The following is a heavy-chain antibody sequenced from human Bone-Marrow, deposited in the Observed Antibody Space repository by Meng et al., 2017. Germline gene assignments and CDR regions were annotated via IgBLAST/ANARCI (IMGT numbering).Heavy chain of an antibody. CDR1: GITFRNYW. CDR2: IKNDGSST. J-gene: IGHJ4*02. D-gene: IGHD3-22*01. Sequence: GESLKISCAASGITFRNYWMHWVRQVPGKGLEWVSRIKNDGSSTSYADSVKGRFTISRDNAKHTLYLQMNSLRAEDTAVYFCVKGRPYYDSSDSDYFHNWGQGTLVTVSS. CDR3: VKGRPYYDSSDSDYFHN. V-gene: IGHV3-74*01.